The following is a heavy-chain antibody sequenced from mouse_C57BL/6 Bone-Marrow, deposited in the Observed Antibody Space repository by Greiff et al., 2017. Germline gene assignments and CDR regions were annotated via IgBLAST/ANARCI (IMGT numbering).Heavy chain of an antibody. CDR3: ASYGSSGTYDAMDY. D-gene: IGHD1-1*01. CDR1: GYTFTSYW. J-gene: IGHJ4*01. V-gene: IGHV1-64*01. Sequence: QVQLQQPGAELVKPGASVKLSCKASGYTFTSYWMHWVKQRPGQGLEWIGMIHPNSGSTNYNEKFKSKDTLTVDKSSSTAYMQLSSLTSEDSAVYDCASYGSSGTYDAMDYWGQGTSVTVSS. CDR2: IHPNSGST.